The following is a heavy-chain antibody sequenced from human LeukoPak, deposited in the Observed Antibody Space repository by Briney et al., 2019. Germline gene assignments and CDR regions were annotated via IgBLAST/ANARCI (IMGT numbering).Heavy chain of an antibody. V-gene: IGHV3-30-3*01. CDR3: ARERWDQEEDGNYFDY. J-gene: IGHJ4*02. CDR1: GFTFSSYA. CDR2: ISYDGSNK. D-gene: IGHD1-26*01. Sequence: GGSLRLSCAASGFTFSSYAMHWVRQAPGTGLEWVAVISYDGSNKYYADSVKGRFTISRDNSKNTLYLQMNSLRAEDTAVYYCARERWDQEEDGNYFDYWGQGTLVTVSS.